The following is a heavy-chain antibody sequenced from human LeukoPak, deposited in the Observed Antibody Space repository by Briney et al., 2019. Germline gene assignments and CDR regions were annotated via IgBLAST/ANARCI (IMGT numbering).Heavy chain of an antibody. Sequence: SETLSLTCAVSGDSISNSNWWTWIRQPPGKGLEWIGEVYPSGSTNYSPSLKSRVTISVDTSKNQFSLKLSSVTAADTAVYYCARDGRHLITMVRGVIHWFDPWGQGTLVTVSS. J-gene: IGHJ5*02. D-gene: IGHD3-10*01. CDR1: GDSISNSNW. V-gene: IGHV4-4*02. CDR2: VYPSGST. CDR3: ARDGRHLITMVRGVIHWFDP.